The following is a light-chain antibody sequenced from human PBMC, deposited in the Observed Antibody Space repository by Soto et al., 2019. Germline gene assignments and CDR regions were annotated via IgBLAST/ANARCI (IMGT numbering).Light chain of an antibody. CDR2: KAS. V-gene: IGKV1-5*03. CDR3: QYYNSYSEA. CDR1: QTISSW. Sequence: DIQMTQSPSTLSGSVGDRVTITCRASQTISSWLAWYQQKPGKAPKLLIYKASTLKSGVPSRFSGSGSGTEFTLTISSLQHDDFATYYCQYYNSYSEAFGQGTKVDIK. J-gene: IGKJ1*01.